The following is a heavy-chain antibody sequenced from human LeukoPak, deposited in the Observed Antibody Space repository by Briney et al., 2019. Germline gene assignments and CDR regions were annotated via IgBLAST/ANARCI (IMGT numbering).Heavy chain of an antibody. D-gene: IGHD3-22*01. Sequence: SVKVSCKASGGTFSSYAVSWVRQAPGQGLEWMGGVIPIFGTANYAQKFQGRVTITADESTSTAYMELSSLRSEDTAVYYCAKASLGYDSSGYYCDYWGQGTLVTVSS. CDR3: AKASLGYDSSGYYCDY. J-gene: IGHJ4*02. V-gene: IGHV1-69*01. CDR2: VIPIFGTA. CDR1: GGTFSSYA.